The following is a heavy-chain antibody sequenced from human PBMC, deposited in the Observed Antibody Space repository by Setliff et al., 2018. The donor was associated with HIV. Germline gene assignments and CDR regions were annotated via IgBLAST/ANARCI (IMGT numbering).Heavy chain of an antibody. CDR1: GGSISSTSYY. V-gene: IGHV4-39*07. Sequence: LSLTCTVSGGSISSTSYYWSWIRQPPGKGLEWIGEINHSGSTNYNPSLKSRVTMSIDTSKNQFSLRLTSVTAADTAVYYCARGGSRGSWYWDYWGQGTLVTVSS. CDR2: INHSGST. J-gene: IGHJ4*02. CDR3: ARGGSRGSWYWDY. D-gene: IGHD6-13*01.